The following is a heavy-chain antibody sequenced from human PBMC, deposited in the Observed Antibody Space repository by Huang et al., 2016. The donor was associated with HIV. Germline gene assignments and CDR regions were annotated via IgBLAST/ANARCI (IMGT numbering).Heavy chain of an antibody. CDR3: ATSTPDVGAGVLRSAFDI. D-gene: IGHD2-15*01. V-gene: IGHV1-24*01. J-gene: IGHJ3*02. Sequence: QVQLVESGAELKKPGASVRVSCKVSGYTVSELSLHWVRQAPEKGLEWMGGFEPKEGETSYAQSWQGRVTMTGDTSTDTAYMVLSSLRPEDTAVYYFATSTPDVGAGVLRSAFDIWGQGTMVTVSS. CDR2: FEPKEGET. CDR1: GYTVSELS.